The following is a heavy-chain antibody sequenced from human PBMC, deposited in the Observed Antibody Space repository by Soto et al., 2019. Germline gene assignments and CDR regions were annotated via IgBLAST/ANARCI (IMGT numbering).Heavy chain of an antibody. J-gene: IGHJ6*02. CDR2: IYYSGST. CDR1: GGSISSSSYY. V-gene: IGHV4-39*01. CDR3: ACIFSGGYGYGFYYYGMDV. D-gene: IGHD5-18*01. Sequence: SETLSLTCTVSGGSISSSSYYWSWIRQPPGKGLEWIGSIYYSGSTYYNPSLKSRVTISVDTSKNQFSLKLSSVTAADTAVYYCACIFSGGYGYGFYYYGMDVWGQGTTVTVSS.